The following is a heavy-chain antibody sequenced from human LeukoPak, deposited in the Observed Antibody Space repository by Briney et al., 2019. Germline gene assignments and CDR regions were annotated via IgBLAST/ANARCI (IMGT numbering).Heavy chain of an antibody. CDR1: GFTVSSNY. D-gene: IGHD1-7*01. CDR3: ARVGTTPGYYYGMDV. J-gene: IGHJ6*02. V-gene: IGHV3-66*01. Sequence: GGSLRLSCAASGFTVSSNYMSWVRQAPGKGLEWVSVIYSGGSTYYADSVKGRFTISRDNSKNTLYLQMNSLRAEDTAVYYCARVGTTPGYYYGMDVWGQGTTVTVSS. CDR2: IYSGGST.